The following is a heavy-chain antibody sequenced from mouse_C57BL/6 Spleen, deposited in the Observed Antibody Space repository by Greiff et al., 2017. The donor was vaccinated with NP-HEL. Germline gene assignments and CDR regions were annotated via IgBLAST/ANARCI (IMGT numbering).Heavy chain of an antibody. CDR2: IYPGDGDT. V-gene: IGHV1-82*01. J-gene: IGHJ2*01. CDR3: ARGGGDY. CDR1: GYAFSSSW. Sequence: VQLQQSGPELVKPGASVKISCKASGYAFSSSWMNWVKQRPGQGLEWIGRIYPGDGDTNYNGKFKGKATLTADTSSSTAYMQLSSLTSEDSAVYFCARGGGDYWGKGTTLTVSS.